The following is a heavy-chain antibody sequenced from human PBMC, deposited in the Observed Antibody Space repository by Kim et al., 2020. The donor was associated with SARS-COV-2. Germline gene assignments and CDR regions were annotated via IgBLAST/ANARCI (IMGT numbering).Heavy chain of an antibody. CDR2: IYSDGTT. V-gene: IGHV3-53*04. Sequence: GGSLRLSCAASGFTVNTNYMSWVRQAPGKGLEWVSIIYSDGTTYYADSVKGRFTVSRHNSKNTLYLQLNSLRAEDTAVYYCSGDLFYYYAMDVWGQGAT. J-gene: IGHJ6*02. CDR1: GFTVNTNY. CDR3: SGDLFYYYAMDV.